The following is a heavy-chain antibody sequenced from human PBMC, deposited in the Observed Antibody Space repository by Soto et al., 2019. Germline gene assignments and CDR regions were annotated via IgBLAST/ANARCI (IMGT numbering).Heavy chain of an antibody. Sequence: GASVKVSCKASGGTFSSYAISWVRQAPGQGLEWMGGIIPIFGTANYAQKFQGRVTITADESTSTAYMELSSLRSEDTAVYYCARALMTTVVTYYFDYWGQGTPVPVYS. CDR3: ARALMTTVVTYYFDY. V-gene: IGHV1-69*13. CDR2: IIPIFGTA. D-gene: IGHD4-17*01. CDR1: GGTFSSYA. J-gene: IGHJ4*02.